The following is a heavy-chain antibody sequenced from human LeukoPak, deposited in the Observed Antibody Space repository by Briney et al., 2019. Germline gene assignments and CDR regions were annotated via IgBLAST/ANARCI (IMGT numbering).Heavy chain of an antibody. CDR2: ISRSSNYK. D-gene: IGHD1-14*01. J-gene: IGHJ4*02. V-gene: IGHV3-21*01. CDR3: ARGTLNIPGEHGAFDY. Sequence: GGSLRLSCAASGFTFSSYSMNWVRQAPGKGLEWVSSISRSSNYKYYADSVKGRFTISRDNAKNSLYLQMNSLRAEDTAVYYCARGTLNIPGEHGAFDYWGQGTLVTVSS. CDR1: GFTFSSYS.